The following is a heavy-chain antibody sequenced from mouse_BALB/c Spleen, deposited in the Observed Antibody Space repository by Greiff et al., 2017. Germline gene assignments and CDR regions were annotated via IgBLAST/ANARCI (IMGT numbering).Heavy chain of an antibody. J-gene: IGHJ3*01. D-gene: IGHD3-3*01. V-gene: IGHV5-4*02. Sequence: EVMLVESGGGLVKPGGSLKLSCAASGFTFSDYYMYWVRQTPEKRLEWVATISDGGSYTYYPDSVKGRFTISRDNAKNNLYLQMSSLKSEDTDMYYCARGGGPGTAWFAYWGQGTLVTVSA. CDR1: GFTFSDYY. CDR2: ISDGGSYT. CDR3: ARGGGPGTAWFAY.